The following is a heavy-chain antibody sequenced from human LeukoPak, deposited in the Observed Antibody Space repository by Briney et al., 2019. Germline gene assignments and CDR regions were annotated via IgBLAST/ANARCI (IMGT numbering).Heavy chain of an antibody. J-gene: IGHJ3*01. CDR2: IMPDISES. CDR1: GYSFICNH. V-gene: IGHV1-2*02. Sequence: ASVKVSCKASGYSFICNHIYWVRQAPGQGLELMGWIMPDISESRSAQNFQGRVTMTWDTSITSAYMELSSLTSDDTAVYFCAREAGVKGLDVWGQGTMVTVSS. CDR3: AREAGVKGLDV.